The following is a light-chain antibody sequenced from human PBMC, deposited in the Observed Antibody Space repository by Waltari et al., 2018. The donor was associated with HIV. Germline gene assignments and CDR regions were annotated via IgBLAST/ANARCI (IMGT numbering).Light chain of an antibody. CDR2: GAS. CDR1: QTVSSAF. J-gene: IGKJ1*01. Sequence: EIVLPQSPGTLSLSPGERATLSCRASQTVSSAFLAWYQQKPGQAPRLLIYGASSRVIGIPDRFNGTGSGTDFSLTISRLEPEDSAVYYCQQYGGSPRTFGQGAKVEIK. CDR3: QQYGGSPRT. V-gene: IGKV3-20*01.